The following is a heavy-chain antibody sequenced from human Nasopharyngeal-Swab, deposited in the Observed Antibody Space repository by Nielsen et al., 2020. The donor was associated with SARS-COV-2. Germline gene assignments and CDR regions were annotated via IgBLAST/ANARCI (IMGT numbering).Heavy chain of an antibody. CDR2: ISSSSSYI. CDR1: GFTFTSSI. Sequence: GESLKLSCASSGFTFTSSIMNWVRQAPGKGLEWFSSISSSSSYIYYADSLKGRFTISRDNAKNSLYLQMNSLRAEDTAVYYCARDGVARLFDYWGQGTLVTVSS. D-gene: IGHD3-10*01. CDR3: ARDGVARLFDY. J-gene: IGHJ4*02. V-gene: IGHV3-21*01.